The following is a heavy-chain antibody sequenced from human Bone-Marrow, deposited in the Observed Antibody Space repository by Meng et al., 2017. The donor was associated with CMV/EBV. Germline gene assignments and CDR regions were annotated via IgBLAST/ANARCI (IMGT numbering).Heavy chain of an antibody. CDR1: GYTFTDYY. V-gene: IGHV1-18*04. CDR2: ITAHNGYT. D-gene: IGHD1-14*01. J-gene: IGHJ6*02. CDR3: ASLFIPAEGGPFYYNHYGMDV. Sequence: ASVKVSCKASGYTFTDYYVHWVRQAPGQGLEWMGWITAHNGYTNYAQNLQDRVTMTTDTSTSTVYMELRSLRSDDTAVYYCASLFIPAEGGPFYYNHYGMDVWGQGTTVTVSS.